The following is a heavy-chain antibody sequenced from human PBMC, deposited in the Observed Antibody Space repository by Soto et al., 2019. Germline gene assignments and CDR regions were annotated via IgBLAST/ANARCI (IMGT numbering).Heavy chain of an antibody. D-gene: IGHD2-15*01. Sequence: QITLKESGPTLVKPTQTLTLTCTFSGFSLSTSGVGVGWIRQPPGKALEWLALIYWDDDIYYSPSLKSRLTITKDTSKMQVVLTMTNMDPVDTATYYSAHSFRRADCRGGSCYQFDYWCQGIPVTVSS. CDR1: GFSLSTSGVG. V-gene: IGHV2-5*02. CDR3: AHSFRRADCRGGSCYQFDY. CDR2: IYWDDDI. J-gene: IGHJ4*02.